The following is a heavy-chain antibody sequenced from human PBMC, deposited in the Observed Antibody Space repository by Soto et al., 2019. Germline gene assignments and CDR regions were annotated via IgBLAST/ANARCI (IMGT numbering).Heavy chain of an antibody. CDR2: IHYNGNT. CDR1: GDSIRAYS. V-gene: IGHV4-59*01. Sequence: SDTLSLTCTVSGDSIRAYSWSWVRQPPGKGLEWIGNIHYNGNTKYNPSLKSRVTMSLDTSKNQFSLRLISVTAADTAKYFCAREGNLGRWLQPLDFWGQGTLVTVS. D-gene: IGHD5-12*01. J-gene: IGHJ4*02. CDR3: AREGNLGRWLQPLDF.